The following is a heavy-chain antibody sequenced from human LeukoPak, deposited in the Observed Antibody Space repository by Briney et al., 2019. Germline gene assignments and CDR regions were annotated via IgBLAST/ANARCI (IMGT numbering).Heavy chain of an antibody. V-gene: IGHV4-34*01. J-gene: IGHJ4*02. Sequence: PSETLSLTCAVYGGSFSGYYWSWIRQPPGKGLEWIGEINHSGSTNYNPSLKSRVTISVDTSKNQFSLKLSSVTAADTAVYYCARLSGAGGDYWGQGTLVTVSS. CDR1: GGSFSGYY. CDR3: ARLSGAGGDY. D-gene: IGHD1-14*01. CDR2: INHSGST.